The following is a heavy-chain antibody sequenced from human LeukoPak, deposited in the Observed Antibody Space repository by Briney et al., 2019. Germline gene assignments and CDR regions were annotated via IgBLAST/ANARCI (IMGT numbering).Heavy chain of an antibody. CDR3: AAFGSYYASGTGGY. J-gene: IGHJ4*02. Sequence: SVEVSCKASGFTFTSSAVQWVRQARGQRLEWIGWIVVGSGNTNYAQKFQERVTITRDMSTSTAYMELSSLRSEDTAVYYCAAFGSYYASGTGGYWGQGTLVTVSS. CDR1: GFTFTSSA. CDR2: IVVGSGNT. D-gene: IGHD1-26*01. V-gene: IGHV1-58*01.